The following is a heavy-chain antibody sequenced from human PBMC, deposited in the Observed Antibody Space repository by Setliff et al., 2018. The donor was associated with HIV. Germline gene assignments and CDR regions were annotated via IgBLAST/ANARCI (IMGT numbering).Heavy chain of an antibody. CDR3: ARADSRRGAGYQYMDV. J-gene: IGHJ6*03. CDR2: IFRGVTT. V-gene: IGHV4-38-2*01. D-gene: IGHD4-4*01. CDR1: GYPIIEAYY. Sequence: PSETLSLTCAVSGYPIIEAYYWLWIRQSPTKGLEYIGIIFRGVTTYYNPSLRGRVALSMDTSKNQLSLRLSSVTAADTAIYYCARADSRRGAGYQYMDVWGKGTTVTVSS.